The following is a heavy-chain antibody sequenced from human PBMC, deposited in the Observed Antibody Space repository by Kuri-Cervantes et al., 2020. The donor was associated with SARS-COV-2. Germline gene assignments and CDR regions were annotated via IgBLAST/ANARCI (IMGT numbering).Heavy chain of an antibody. D-gene: IGHD1-26*01. CDR1: GGSIGSSSYY. J-gene: IGHJ4*02. V-gene: IGHV4-39*01. CDR2: IYYSGST. Sequence: SETLSLTCPVSGGSIGSSSYYWGWIRQPPGKGLEWIGSIYYSGSTYYNPSLKSRVTISVDTSKNQFSLKLSSVTAADTAVYYCARHEWEPYYFDYWGQGTLVTVSS. CDR3: ARHEWEPYYFDY.